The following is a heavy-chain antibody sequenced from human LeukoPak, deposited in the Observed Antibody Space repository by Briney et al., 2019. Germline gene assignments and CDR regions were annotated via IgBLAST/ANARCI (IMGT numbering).Heavy chain of an antibody. Sequence: RARGSLRLSCAASGFTFSDYAINWVRQAPGKGLEWVSSISRGGVITYYGDSVNGRFTISREKSNNTRYLHMNSLAAEDTAVYYCVSRAGSPWGPFDDWGQGTLVTVSS. CDR1: GFTFSDYA. D-gene: IGHD7-27*01. CDR3: VSRAGSPWGPFDD. V-gene: IGHV3-23*01. J-gene: IGHJ4*02. CDR2: ISRGGVIT.